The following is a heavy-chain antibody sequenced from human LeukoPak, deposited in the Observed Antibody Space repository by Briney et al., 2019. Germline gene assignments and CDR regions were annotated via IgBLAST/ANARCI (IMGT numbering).Heavy chain of an antibody. D-gene: IGHD6-6*01. CDR3: AKDMGYGSSPAH. CDR2: ISWNSGSI. Sequence: GRSLRLSCAASGFTFDDYAVHWVRQAPGKGLEWVSGISWNSGSIGYADSVKGRFTISRDNAKNSLYLQMNSLRAEDTALYYCAKDMGYGSSPAHWGQGTLVTVSS. J-gene: IGHJ4*02. CDR1: GFTFDDYA. V-gene: IGHV3-9*01.